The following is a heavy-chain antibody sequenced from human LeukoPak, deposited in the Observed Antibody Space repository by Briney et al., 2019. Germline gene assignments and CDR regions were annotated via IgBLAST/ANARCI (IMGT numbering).Heavy chain of an antibody. V-gene: IGHV3-23*01. CDR3: AKGNYEASSSSWYYFDY. J-gene: IGHJ4*02. CDR2: TSGSGGST. Sequence: GGSLRLSCAASGFTVSSNYTSWVRQAPGKGLEWVSVTSGSGGSTYYADSVKGRFTISRDNSKNTLYLQMNSLRGEDTAVYYCAKGNYEASSSSWYYFDYWGQGTVVTVSP. D-gene: IGHD6-13*01. CDR1: GFTVSSNY.